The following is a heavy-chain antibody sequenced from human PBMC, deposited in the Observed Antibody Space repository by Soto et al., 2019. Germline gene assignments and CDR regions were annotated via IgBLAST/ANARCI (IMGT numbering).Heavy chain of an antibody. CDR3: ARHVGGYYYDSSTGGAFDI. CDR1: GYSFTSYW. Sequence: GESLKISCKGSGYSFTSYWIGWVRQMPGKGLEWMGIIYPGDSDTRYSPSFQGQVTISADKSISTAYLQWSSLKASDTAMYYCARHVGGYYYDSSTGGAFDIWGQRTKVTVSS. J-gene: IGHJ3*02. CDR2: IYPGDSDT. D-gene: IGHD3-22*01. V-gene: IGHV5-51*01.